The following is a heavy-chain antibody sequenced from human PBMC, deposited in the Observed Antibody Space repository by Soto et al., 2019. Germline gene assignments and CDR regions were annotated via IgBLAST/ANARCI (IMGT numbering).Heavy chain of an antibody. J-gene: IGHJ1*01. V-gene: IGHV4-39*01. CDR1: GGSISSSSYY. Sequence: QLQLQESGPGLVKPSETLSLTCTVSGGSISSSSYYWGWIRQPPGKGLEWIGSIYYSGSTYYNPSLKSRVTISVDTSKTQFSLKLSSVTAADTAVYYCARHRYVWVTTAGDFQHWGQGTLVTVSS. CDR2: IYYSGST. D-gene: IGHD3-16*01. CDR3: ARHRYVWVTTAGDFQH.